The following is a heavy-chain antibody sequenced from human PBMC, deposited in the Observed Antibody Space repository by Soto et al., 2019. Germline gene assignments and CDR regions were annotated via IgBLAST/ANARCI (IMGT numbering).Heavy chain of an antibody. Sequence: EVQLVESGGGLVQPGGSLRLSCAASGFTFSSYWMHWVRQAPGKGLVWVSRINSGGSSTSYADSVKGRFTICRDNSKNTLYLQMNSLMAEDRAVYYGVRTCLVVAAATREDYWGQGTLVTVSS. D-gene: IGHD2-15*01. J-gene: IGHJ4*02. CDR2: INSGGSST. V-gene: IGHV3-74*01. CDR3: VRTCLVVAAATREDY. CDR1: GFTFSSYW.